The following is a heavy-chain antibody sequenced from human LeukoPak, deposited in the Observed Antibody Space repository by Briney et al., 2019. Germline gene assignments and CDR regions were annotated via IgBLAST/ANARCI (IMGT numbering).Heavy chain of an antibody. D-gene: IGHD2-15*01. J-gene: IGHJ4*02. CDR3: AREEYCSGGSCYSGYSYYFDY. CDR2: IIPIFGTA. CDR1: GGTFSSYA. V-gene: IGHV1-69*05. Sequence: SVKVSCKASGGTFSSYAISWVRQAPGQGLEWMGGIIPIFGTANYAQKFQGRVTITTDESTSTAYMELSSLGSEDTAVYYCAREEYCSGGSCYSGYSYYFDYWGQGTLVTVSS.